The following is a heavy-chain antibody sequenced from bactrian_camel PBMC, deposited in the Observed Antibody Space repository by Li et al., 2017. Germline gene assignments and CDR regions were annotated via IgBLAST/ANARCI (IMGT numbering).Heavy chain of an antibody. CDR2: IYALGGGT. CDR1: GYNAGRNC. V-gene: IGHV3S54*01. J-gene: IGHJ4*01. D-gene: IGHD4*01. Sequence: HVQLVESGGGSVQAGGSLRLSCTISGYNAGRNCISWFHQAPGKERELVASIYALGGGTKYVDSVKGRFLVTQDNAKNTMYLQMNDLRPEDTAMYYCVASFLFCYQNDYDRARGRADYNFKGQGTQVTVS.